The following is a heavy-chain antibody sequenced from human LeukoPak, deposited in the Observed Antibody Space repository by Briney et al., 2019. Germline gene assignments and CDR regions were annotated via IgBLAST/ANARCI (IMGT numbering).Heavy chain of an antibody. CDR2: IWYDGSNK. V-gene: IGHV3-33*01. J-gene: IGHJ6*03. Sequence: PGRSLRLSCAASGFTFSSYGMHWVRQAPGKGLGWVAVIWYDGSNKYYADSVKGRFTISRDNSKNTLYLQMNSLRAEDTAVYYCARSIPGEYYYYMDVWGKGTTVTVSS. CDR1: GFTFSSYG. CDR3: ARSIPGEYYYYMDV.